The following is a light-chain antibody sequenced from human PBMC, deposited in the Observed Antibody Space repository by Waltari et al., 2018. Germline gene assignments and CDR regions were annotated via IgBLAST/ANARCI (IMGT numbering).Light chain of an antibody. CDR2: DNN. V-gene: IGLV1-51*01. CDR1: SSNIGQTD. CDR3: GTWDSSLSAVV. Sequence: QSVSTQPPSVSAAPGQRVTITRSGSSSNIGQTDVSCHQQLPGTAPKLLIYDNNKRPSGIPDRFSGSKSGTSATLGITGLQTGDEADYYCGTWDSSLSAVVFGGGTKLTVL. J-gene: IGLJ2*01.